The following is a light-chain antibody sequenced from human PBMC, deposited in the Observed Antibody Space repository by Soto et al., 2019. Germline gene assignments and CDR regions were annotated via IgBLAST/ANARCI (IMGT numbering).Light chain of an antibody. CDR2: RAS. J-gene: IGKJ1*01. V-gene: IGKV3-15*01. Sequence: ETVMPQSNAPLSVSPGEGSTLSCRASQSVSSNLVWYQHRPGQAPRLLIYRASTRAPGVPARFSGSGSGTEFTLTISSLQPEDFTVYSCRQYHNLWAFGQGTKVDIK. CDR1: QSVSSN. CDR3: RQYHNLWA.